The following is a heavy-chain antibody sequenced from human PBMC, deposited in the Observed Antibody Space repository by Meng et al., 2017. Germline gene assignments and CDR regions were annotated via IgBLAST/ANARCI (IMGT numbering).Heavy chain of an antibody. CDR2: VSAYNGNT. CDR1: VYTFTSYG. J-gene: IGHJ4*02. D-gene: IGHD5-24*01. CDR3: ARREIPRDGYRN. Sequence: QDELMQSGAGGRMPGASVSVSCKSSVYTFTSYGISGGRLAPGQGLEWKGWVSAYNGNTNDAQKLQSRVIMTTDTSTSTDYMELMSLRSDDTAVYYCARREIPRDGYRNWGQGTLVTVSS. V-gene: IGHV1-18*01.